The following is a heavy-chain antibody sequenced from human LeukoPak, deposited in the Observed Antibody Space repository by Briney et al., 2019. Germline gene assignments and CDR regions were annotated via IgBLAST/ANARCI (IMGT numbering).Heavy chain of an antibody. J-gene: IGHJ5*02. V-gene: IGHV4-59*01. CDR2: IYYSGTT. D-gene: IGHD6-13*01. CDR3: ARRSSSWKNWFDH. CDR1: GGSIDSNS. Sequence: PSETLSLTCTVSGGSIDSNSWTWIRQPPGKGLEWIGYIYYSGTTNYNPSLKSRVTMSVDMSKNQFSLKLSSVTAADTAVYYCARRSSSWKNWFDHWGQGTLVTVSS.